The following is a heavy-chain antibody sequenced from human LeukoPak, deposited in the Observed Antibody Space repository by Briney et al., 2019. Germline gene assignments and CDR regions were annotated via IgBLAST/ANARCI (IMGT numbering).Heavy chain of an antibody. CDR3: AKDRCSSTSCYFDY. D-gene: IGHD2-2*01. Sequence: GGSLRLSCAASGFTFSSYGMHWVCQAPGKGLEWVTFIRYDGSNKYYADSVKGRFTISRDNSKYTLYLQMNSLRAEDTAVYYCAKDRCSSTSCYFDYWGQGTLVTVSS. V-gene: IGHV3-30*02. CDR2: IRYDGSNK. J-gene: IGHJ4*02. CDR1: GFTFSSYG.